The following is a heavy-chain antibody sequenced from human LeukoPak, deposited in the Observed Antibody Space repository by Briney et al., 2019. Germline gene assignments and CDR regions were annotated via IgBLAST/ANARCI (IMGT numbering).Heavy chain of an antibody. Sequence: GRSLRLSCAASGFTFYDYAMHWVRQAPGKGLEWVSGISWNSGSIQYADSVKGRFTISRDNAKNSLYLQMNSLRAEDTAFYYCAKDRRSGSYGNLVDQWGQGTLVTVSS. D-gene: IGHD3-16*01. CDR3: AKDRRSGSYGNLVDQ. V-gene: IGHV3-9*01. J-gene: IGHJ4*02. CDR1: GFTFYDYA. CDR2: ISWNSGSI.